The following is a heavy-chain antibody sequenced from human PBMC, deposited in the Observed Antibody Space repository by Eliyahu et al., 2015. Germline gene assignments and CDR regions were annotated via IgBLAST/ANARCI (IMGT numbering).Heavy chain of an antibody. J-gene: IGHJ5*02. Sequence: VQLQESGPGLVKPSQTLXLTCTVXXGSISSGGYYWSWIRQHPGKGLEWIGYIYYSGSTYYNPSLKSLVTISVDTSKNQFSLKLSSVTAADTAVYYCARVQREGSENWFDPWGQGTLVTVSS. D-gene: IGHD3-10*01. CDR1: XGSISSGGYY. CDR3: ARVQREGSENWFDP. V-gene: IGHV4-31*01. CDR2: IYYSGST.